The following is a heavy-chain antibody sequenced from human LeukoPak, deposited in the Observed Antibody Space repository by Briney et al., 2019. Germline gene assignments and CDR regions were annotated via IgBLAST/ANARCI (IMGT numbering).Heavy chain of an antibody. CDR3: ARGSRFRQRQTLGGYYFDY. V-gene: IGHV1-2*02. CDR1: AYTFTDYF. J-gene: IGHJ4*02. Sequence: ASVRVSCKASAYTFTDYFIHWVRQAPGQGLQWMGWINPNSAGTNFAQKFQGRVTMTRDTSISTAYMELSSLRSEDTAVYYCARGSRFRQRQTLGGYYFDYWGQGTLVTVSS. CDR2: INPNSAGT. D-gene: IGHD6-25*01.